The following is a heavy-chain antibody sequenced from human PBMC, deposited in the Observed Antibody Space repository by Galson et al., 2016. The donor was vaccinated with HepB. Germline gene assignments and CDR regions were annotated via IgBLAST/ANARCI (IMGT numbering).Heavy chain of an antibody. D-gene: IGHD3-3*01. Sequence: SLRLSCAASGFTFSGSAMHWVRQASGKGLEWVGRIRSKANNYEKADAASVKGRLTITRDDSKNTAYLQMNSLKTEDTAVYYCTSLTIFGVVTKYWGQGTLGTVSS. CDR2: IRSKANNYEK. V-gene: IGHV3-73*01. J-gene: IGHJ4*02. CDR3: TSLTIFGVVTKY. CDR1: GFTFSGSA.